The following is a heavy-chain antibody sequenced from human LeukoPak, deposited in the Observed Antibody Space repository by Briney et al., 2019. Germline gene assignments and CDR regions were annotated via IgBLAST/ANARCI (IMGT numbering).Heavy chain of an antibody. D-gene: IGHD3-22*01. CDR1: GGTFSSYA. Sequence: GASVKVSCKASGGTFSSYAISWVRQAPGQGLEWMGRIIPIFGTANYAQKFQGRVTITADKSTSTACMELSSLRSEDTAVYYCARVADYYDSSGPWGQGTLVTVSS. J-gene: IGHJ5*02. CDR3: ARVADYYDSSGP. V-gene: IGHV1-69*06. CDR2: IIPIFGTA.